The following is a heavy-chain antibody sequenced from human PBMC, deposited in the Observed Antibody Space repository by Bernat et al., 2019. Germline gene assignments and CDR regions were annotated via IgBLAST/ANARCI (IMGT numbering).Heavy chain of an antibody. CDR3: TRDQGQWLVHDY. D-gene: IGHD6-19*01. Sequence: EVQLVESGGGLVKPGRSLRLSCTASGFTFGDYAMSWFRQAPGQGLEWVGFIRSKAYGGTTEYAASVKGRFTISRDDSKSIAYLQMNSLKTEDTAMYYCTRDQGQWLVHDYWGQGTLVTVSS. J-gene: IGHJ4*02. CDR1: GFTFGDYA. CDR2: IRSKAYGGTT. V-gene: IGHV3-49*05.